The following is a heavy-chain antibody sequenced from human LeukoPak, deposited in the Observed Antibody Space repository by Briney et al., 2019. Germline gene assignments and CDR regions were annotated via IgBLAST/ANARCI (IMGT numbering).Heavy chain of an antibody. V-gene: IGHV1-2*07. J-gene: IGHJ5*02. Sequence: ASVKVSCKASGYTFNHNYLHWVRQAPGQGLEWMGWINPNDPATHSSHKFQGRVTMTSDSSISTVYLEVNRLKPDDTAVYFCARVRDYSNSPFNWFDAWGQGTLVIVSS. CDR1: GYTFNHNY. CDR2: INPNDPAT. CDR3: ARVRDYSNSPFNWFDA. D-gene: IGHD6-6*01.